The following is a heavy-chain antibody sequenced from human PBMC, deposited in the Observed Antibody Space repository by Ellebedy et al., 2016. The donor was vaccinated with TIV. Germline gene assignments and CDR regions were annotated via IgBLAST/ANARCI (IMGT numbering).Heavy chain of an antibody. CDR3: ARVGGNHYYYYVMDV. CDR2: ISSSSSYI. Sequence: GESLKISXAASGFTFSSYSMNWVRQAPGKGLEWVSSISSSSSYIYYADSVKGRFTISRDNAKNSLYLQMNSLRAEDTAVYYCARVGGNHYYYYVMDVWGQGATVTVSS. V-gene: IGHV3-21*01. D-gene: IGHD4-23*01. CDR1: GFTFSSYS. J-gene: IGHJ6*02.